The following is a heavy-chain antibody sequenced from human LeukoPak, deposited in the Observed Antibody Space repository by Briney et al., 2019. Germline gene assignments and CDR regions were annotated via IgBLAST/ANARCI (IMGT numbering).Heavy chain of an antibody. CDR2: ISGSGGST. Sequence: GGSLRLSCAASGFTFSSYAMSWVRQAPGKGLEWVSAISGSGGSTYYADSVKGRFTISRDNFKNTLYLQMNSLRAEDTAVYYCAKDFIRYNYFDYWGQGTLVTVSS. CDR1: GFTFSSYA. J-gene: IGHJ4*02. V-gene: IGHV3-23*01. CDR3: AKDFIRYNYFDY. D-gene: IGHD2-2*02.